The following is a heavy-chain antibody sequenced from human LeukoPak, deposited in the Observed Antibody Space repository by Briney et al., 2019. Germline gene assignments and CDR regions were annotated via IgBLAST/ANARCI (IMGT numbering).Heavy chain of an antibody. CDR2: ISSSSSYK. V-gene: IGHV3-21*01. CDR1: RFTFSSYS. D-gene: IGHD5-18*01. Sequence: SGGSLRLSCAASRFTFSSYSMKWVRQAPGKGLEWVSCISSSSSYKYYADSVKGRFTISRDNAKNSLYLQMNSPRVEDTAVYYCARDPDGYSYGYADYWGQGTLVTVSS. J-gene: IGHJ4*02. CDR3: ARDPDGYSYGYADY.